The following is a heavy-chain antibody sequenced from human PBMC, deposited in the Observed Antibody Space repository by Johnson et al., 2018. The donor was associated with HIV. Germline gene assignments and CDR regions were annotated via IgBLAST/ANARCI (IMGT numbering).Heavy chain of an antibody. CDR1: GFTFSGSW. V-gene: IGHV3-7*05. CDR3: ASLVGSSSGEAFDI. D-gene: IGHD6-6*01. Sequence: VQLVESGGGLVQPGGSLRLSCAASGFTFSGSWMSWVRQAPGKGLEWVANIKEHGSEKYYVDSVKGRFTISRDNAKNSLYLQMNSLRAEDTAVYYCASLVGSSSGEAFDIWGQGTMVTVSS. CDR2: IKEHGSEK. J-gene: IGHJ3*02.